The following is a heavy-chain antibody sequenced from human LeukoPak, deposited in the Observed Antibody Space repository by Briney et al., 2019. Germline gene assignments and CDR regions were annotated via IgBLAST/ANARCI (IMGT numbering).Heavy chain of an antibody. D-gene: IGHD1-26*01. J-gene: IGHJ4*02. CDR3: ARIKVGSTLDD. Sequence: SQALSLTCTVSGGSVSSGGYYWSWVRQHPGKGLEWIGFIDNSGGTYYNPSLKSRTIISVDTSKNQFSLKLSSVTAADTAMYYCARIKVGSTLDDWGQGTLVTVSS. V-gene: IGHV4-31*03. CDR2: IDNSGGT. CDR1: GGSVSSGGYY.